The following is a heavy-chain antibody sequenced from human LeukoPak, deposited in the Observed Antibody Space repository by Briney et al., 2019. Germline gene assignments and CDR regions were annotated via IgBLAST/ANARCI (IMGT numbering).Heavy chain of an antibody. CDR3: GRGGNYGDYDGYFDY. V-gene: IGHV4-59*08. CDR2: IYYSGST. Sequence: PSETLSLTCTVSGGSISSHDWSWIRQPPGKGLEWIGYIYYSGSTYYNPSLNSRVTMSADTSMDQFSLKLSSVAAADTAVYYCGRGGNYGDYDGYFDYWGQGTLVTVSS. CDR1: GGSISSHD. J-gene: IGHJ4*02. D-gene: IGHD4-17*01.